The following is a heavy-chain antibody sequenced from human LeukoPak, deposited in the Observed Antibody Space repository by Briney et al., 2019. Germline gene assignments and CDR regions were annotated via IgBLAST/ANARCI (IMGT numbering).Heavy chain of an antibody. D-gene: IGHD3-10*01. CDR3: ERRSNYGSGTNYLFDY. Sequence: PGESLKISCKGSGYSFPIYWIAWVRQMPGKGLEWMGMIYPGDSDTQYSPSFQGHITISADKSISTAYLQWSSLKASDTARYYCERRSNYGSGTNYLFDYWGQGTPVTVSS. CDR2: IYPGDSDT. J-gene: IGHJ4*02. V-gene: IGHV5-51*01. CDR1: GYSFPIYW.